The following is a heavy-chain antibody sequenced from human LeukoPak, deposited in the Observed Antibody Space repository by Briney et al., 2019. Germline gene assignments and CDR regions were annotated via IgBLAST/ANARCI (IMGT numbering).Heavy chain of an antibody. CDR2: ILYDGNNK. CDR1: DFSFSNYG. D-gene: IGHD1-1*01. CDR3: ARSWNVDWFAS. Sequence: GGSLRLSCAASDFSFSNYGMHWVRQAPGKGLEWVAVILYDGNNKHYAESVKGRFTISRDNAKNALSLQMNSLRAEDTAVYYCARSWNVDWFASWGQGTLVTVSS. V-gene: IGHV3-30*03. J-gene: IGHJ5*01.